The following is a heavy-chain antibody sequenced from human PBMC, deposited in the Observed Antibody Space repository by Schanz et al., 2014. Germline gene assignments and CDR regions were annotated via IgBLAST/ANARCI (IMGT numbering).Heavy chain of an antibody. Sequence: DVHLLESGGGLVQPGGSLRLSCAASGFTFSSYAMSWVRQAPGKGLEWVSYIGNGGVTIYYADSVKGRFTISSDNSKSTLYLQMSSLRAEDTAVYYCAKSQGSSFDSWGQGTLVTVSS. D-gene: IGHD6-13*01. CDR3: AKSQGSSFDS. CDR2: IGNGGVTI. CDR1: GFTFSSYA. J-gene: IGHJ4*02. V-gene: IGHV3-23*01.